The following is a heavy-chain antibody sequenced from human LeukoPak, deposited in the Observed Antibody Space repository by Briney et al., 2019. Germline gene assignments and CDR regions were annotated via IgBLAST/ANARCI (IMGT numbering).Heavy chain of an antibody. Sequence: GASVKVSCKASGYTFTTYDINWVRQATGQGLEWMGWMNPNSGYTGFAQKFQGRVTFTRATSISTAYMELSSLRSEDTAVYYCARVAGSIGYWGQGTLVTVSS. V-gene: IGHV1-8*03. D-gene: IGHD6-19*01. CDR2: MNPNSGYT. J-gene: IGHJ4*02. CDR1: GYTFTTYD. CDR3: ARVAGSIGY.